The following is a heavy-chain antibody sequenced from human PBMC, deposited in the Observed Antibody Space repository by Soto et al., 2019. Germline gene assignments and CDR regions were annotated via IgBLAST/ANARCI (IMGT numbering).Heavy chain of an antibody. Sequence: EVQLLESGGGLVQPGGSLRLSCAASGFTFSSYAMSWVRQAPGKGLEWVSAISGSGGSTYYSDSVKGRFTISRDNSKNTLYLQMNSLRAEDTAVYYCAKDFVASSGSYYLTGGANYFDYWGQGTLVTVSS. CDR2: ISGSGGST. CDR3: AKDFVASSGSYYLTGGANYFDY. V-gene: IGHV3-23*01. J-gene: IGHJ4*02. D-gene: IGHD3-10*01. CDR1: GFTFSSYA.